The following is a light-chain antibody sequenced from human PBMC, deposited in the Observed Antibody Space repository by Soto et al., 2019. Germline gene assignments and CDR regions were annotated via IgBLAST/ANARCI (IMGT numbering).Light chain of an antibody. CDR1: QSVLYSANNKNY. CDR3: QWYYSMPPLT. J-gene: IGKJ2*01. Sequence: DIVMTQSPDSLAVSLGERATINCKSSQSVLYSANNKNYLAWYQQRPGQPPKLLIYWASFRASGVPDRFGGGGSGTDFTLTISILQAEDVAVYYCQWYYSMPPLTFGQGTRLEI. CDR2: WAS. V-gene: IGKV4-1*01.